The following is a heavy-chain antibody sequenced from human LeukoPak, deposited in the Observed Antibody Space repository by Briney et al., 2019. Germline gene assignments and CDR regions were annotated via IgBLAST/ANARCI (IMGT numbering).Heavy chain of an antibody. D-gene: IGHD6-13*01. V-gene: IGHV3-21*01. CDR2: ISSSSSYI. CDR1: GFNFSSYS. Sequence: GGSLRLSCAASGFNFSSYSMNWVRQAPGQGLEWVSSISSSSSYIYYADSVKGRFTISRDNAKNSLYLQMNSLRAEDTAVYYCARDLSSPDYYWGQGTLVTVSS. J-gene: IGHJ4*02. CDR3: ARDLSSPDYY.